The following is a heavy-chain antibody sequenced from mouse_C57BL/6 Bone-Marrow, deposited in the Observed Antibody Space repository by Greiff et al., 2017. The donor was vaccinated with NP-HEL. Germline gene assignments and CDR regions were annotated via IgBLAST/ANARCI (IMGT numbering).Heavy chain of an antibody. CDR1: GFSFNTYA. Sequence: EVQLVESGGGLVQPKGSLKLSCAASGFSFNTYAMNWVRQAPGKGLEWVARIRSKSNNYATYYADSVKDRFTISRDDSESMLYLQMNNLKTEDTAMYYCVGGDGYYCAMDYWGQGISVTVSS. CDR2: IRSKSNNYAT. CDR3: VGGDGYYCAMDY. D-gene: IGHD2-3*01. J-gene: IGHJ4*01. V-gene: IGHV10-1*01.